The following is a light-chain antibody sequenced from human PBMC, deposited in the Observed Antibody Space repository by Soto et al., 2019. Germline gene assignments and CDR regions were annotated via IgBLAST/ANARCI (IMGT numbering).Light chain of an antibody. CDR3: CSYAGSSPYV. CDR2: EGS. V-gene: IGLV2-23*01. CDR1: SSDVGSYNL. Sequence: QSVLTQPGSVSGSPGQSITISCTGTSSDVGSYNLVSWYQQHPGKAPKLMIYEGSKRPSGVSNRFSGSKSGNTASLTISGLQAEDEADYYCCSYAGSSPYVFGNGNKVTV. J-gene: IGLJ1*01.